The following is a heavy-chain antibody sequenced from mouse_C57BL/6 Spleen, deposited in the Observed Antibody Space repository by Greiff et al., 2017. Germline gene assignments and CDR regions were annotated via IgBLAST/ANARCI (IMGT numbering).Heavy chain of an antibody. CDR3: ARSIYYGNQRDFDY. CDR2: IHPNSGST. V-gene: IGHV1-64*01. CDR1: GYTFTSYW. D-gene: IGHD2-1*01. Sequence: VQLQQPGAELVKPGASVKLSCKASGYTFTSYWMHWVKQRPGQGLEWIGMIHPNSGSTNYNEKFKSKATLTVDKSSSTAYMQLSSLTSEDSAVYYCARSIYYGNQRDFDYWGQGATLTVSS. J-gene: IGHJ2*01.